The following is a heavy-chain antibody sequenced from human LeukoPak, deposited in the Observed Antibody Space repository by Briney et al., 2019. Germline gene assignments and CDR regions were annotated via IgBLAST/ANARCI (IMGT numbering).Heavy chain of an antibody. CDR3: ARYGKVVTTNYYYYYGMDV. V-gene: IGHV1-2*02. CDR2: INPNSGGT. D-gene: IGHD4-17*01. Sequence: ASVKVSCTASGYTFTGYYMHWVRQAPGQGLEWMGWINPNSGGTNYAQKLQGRVTMTTDTSTSTAYMELRSLRSDDTAVYYCARYGKVVTTNYYYYYGMDVWGQGTTVTVSS. CDR1: GYTFTGYY. J-gene: IGHJ6*02.